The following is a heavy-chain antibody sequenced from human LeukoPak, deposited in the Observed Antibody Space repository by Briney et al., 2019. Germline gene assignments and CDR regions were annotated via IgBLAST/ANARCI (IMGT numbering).Heavy chain of an antibody. CDR1: GFTFSSYG. V-gene: IGHV3-30*18. Sequence: GRSLRLSCAASGFTFSSYGMHWVRQAPGKGLEWVAVISYDGSNKYYADSVKGRFTISRDNSKNTLYLQMNSLRAEDTAVYYCAKDRDGPECWGQGTLVTVSS. J-gene: IGHJ4*02. D-gene: IGHD3-3*01. CDR3: AKDRDGPEC. CDR2: ISYDGSNK.